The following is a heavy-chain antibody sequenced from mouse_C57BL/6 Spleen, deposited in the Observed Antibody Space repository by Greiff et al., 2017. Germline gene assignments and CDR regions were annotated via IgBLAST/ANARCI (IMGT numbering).Heavy chain of an antibody. CDR2: IYPGDGDT. CDR3: ASLTGMYWYFDV. J-gene: IGHJ1*03. Sequence: QVQLKESGAELVKPGASVKISCKASGYAFSSYWMNWVKQRPGKGLEWIGQIYPGDGDTNYNGKFKGKATLTADKSSSTAYMQLSSLTSEDSAVYFCASLTGMYWYFDVWGTGTTVTVSS. D-gene: IGHD4-1*01. V-gene: IGHV1-80*01. CDR1: GYAFSSYW.